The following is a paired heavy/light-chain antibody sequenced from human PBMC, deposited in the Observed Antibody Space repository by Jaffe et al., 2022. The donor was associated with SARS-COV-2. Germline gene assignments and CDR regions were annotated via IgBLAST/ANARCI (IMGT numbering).Heavy chain of an antibody. CDR3: ARRAYYGGSFDH. J-gene: IGHJ4*02. D-gene: IGHD4-17*01. CDR2: IFHTGST. V-gene: IGHV4-4*02. Sequence: QVKLQESGPGLVKPSGILSLTCDVSGGSISPINWWSWVRQPPGKGLEWIGEIFHTGSTDYNPSLKSRVTISVDRSRNQFSLRLSSVTAADTAVYYCARRAYYGGSFDHWGQGTPVTVSS. CDR1: GGSISPINW.
Light chain of an antibody. CDR2: WAS. Sequence: DIVMTQSPDSLAVSLGERATINCKSSQSVLYRSDNRNFLAWFQQKPGQPPRLLIYWASTRESGVPDRFSGSGSGTDFTLTISSLQAEDVALYYCQQYYNTPWTFGQGTQVEIK. V-gene: IGKV4-1*01. J-gene: IGKJ1*01. CDR3: QQYYNTPWT. CDR1: QSVLYRSDNRNF.